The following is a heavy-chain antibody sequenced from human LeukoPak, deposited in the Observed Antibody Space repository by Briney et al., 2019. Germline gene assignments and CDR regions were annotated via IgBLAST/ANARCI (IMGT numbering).Heavy chain of an antibody. V-gene: IGHV4-39*01. CDR2: IYYSGST. CDR1: GGSISSSSYY. D-gene: IGHD2-15*01. CDR3: ARGYRWSFWLDY. Sequence: SETLSLTCTVSGGSISSSSYYWGWIRQPPGKGLEWIGSIYYSGSTYYNPSLKSRVTISVDTSKNQFSLKLSSVTAADTAVYYCARGYRWSFWLDYWGQGTLVTVSS. J-gene: IGHJ4*02.